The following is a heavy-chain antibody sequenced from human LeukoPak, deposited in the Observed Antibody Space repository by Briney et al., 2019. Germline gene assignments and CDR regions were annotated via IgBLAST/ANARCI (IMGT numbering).Heavy chain of an antibody. V-gene: IGHV1-8*02. D-gene: IGHD2-2*01. CDR3: AREYCSSTSCYWP. CDR2: MNPNSGNT. J-gene: IGHJ5*02. Sequence: GSSVKVSCKASGGTFSSYAISWVRQAPGQGLEWMGWMNPNSGNTGYAQKFQGRVTMTRNTSISTAYMELSSLRSEDTAVYYCAREYCSSTSCYWPWGQGTLVTVSS. CDR1: GGTFSSYA.